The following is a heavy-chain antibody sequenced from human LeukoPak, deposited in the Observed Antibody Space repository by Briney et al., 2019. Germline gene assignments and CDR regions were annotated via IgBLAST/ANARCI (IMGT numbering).Heavy chain of an antibody. J-gene: IGHJ4*02. CDR1: GGSISSSSYY. CDR3: ARQYGSGSYYPPFDY. CDR2: IYCSGST. D-gene: IGHD3-10*01. V-gene: IGHV4-39*01. Sequence: PSETLSLTCTVSGGSISSSSYYWGWIRQPPGKGLEWIGSIYCSGSTYYNPSLKSRVTISVDTSKNQFSLRLSSVTASDTAVYYCARQYGSGSYYPPFDYWGQGTLVTVSS.